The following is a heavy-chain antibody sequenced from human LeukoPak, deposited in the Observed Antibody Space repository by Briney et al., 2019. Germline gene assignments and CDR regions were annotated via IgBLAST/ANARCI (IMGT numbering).Heavy chain of an antibody. Sequence: GGSLRLSCAASGFTFSSYSMNWVRQAPGKGLEWVSSISSGSTYIYYADSVKGRFSISRDNAKNSLYLQMNSLRAEDTVIYYCARGEERHYYGSGNYPAWGQGTLVTVSS. CDR3: ARGEERHYYGSGNYPA. CDR2: ISSGSTYI. J-gene: IGHJ5*01. V-gene: IGHV3-21*01. D-gene: IGHD3-10*01. CDR1: GFTFSSYS.